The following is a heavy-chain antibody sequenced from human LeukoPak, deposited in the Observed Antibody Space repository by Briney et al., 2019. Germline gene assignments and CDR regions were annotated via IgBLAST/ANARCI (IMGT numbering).Heavy chain of an antibody. CDR3: VRATDIVVVPAAPGWFDP. J-gene: IGHJ5*02. CDR2: IYTSGST. CDR1: GGSISSYY. D-gene: IGHD2-2*01. V-gene: IGHV4-4*09. Sequence: SETLSLTCTVSGGSISSYYWSWIRQPPGKGLEWIGYIYTSGSTNYNPSLKSRVTISVGTSKNQFSLKLSSVTAADTAVYYCVRATDIVVVPAAPGWFDPWGQGTLVTVSS.